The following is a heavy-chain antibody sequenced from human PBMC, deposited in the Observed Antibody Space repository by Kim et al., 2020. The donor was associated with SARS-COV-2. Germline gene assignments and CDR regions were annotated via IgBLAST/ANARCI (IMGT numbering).Heavy chain of an antibody. CDR1: GGSISSSSYY. D-gene: IGHD6-6*01. J-gene: IGHJ6*02. Sequence: SETLSLTCTVSGGSISSSSYYWGWIRQPPGKGLEWIGSIYYSGSTYYNPSLKSRVTISVDTSKNQFSLKLSSVTAADTAVYYCARQLQLVFVGMDVWGQGTTVTVSS. CDR2: IYYSGST. V-gene: IGHV4-39*01. CDR3: ARQLQLVFVGMDV.